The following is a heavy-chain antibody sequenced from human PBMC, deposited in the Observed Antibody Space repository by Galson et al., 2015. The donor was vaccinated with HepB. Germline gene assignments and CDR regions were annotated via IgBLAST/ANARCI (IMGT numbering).Heavy chain of an antibody. D-gene: IGHD1-26*01. CDR2: ISVYNGNI. CDR3: ARGGGSTTNLNDY. Sequence: SVKVSCKASGYTFGTYGISWVRQARGQGLEWMGWISVYNGNINYAQKFQGRVTMTTDTSTSTAYMELRSLRSDDTAVYYCARGGGSTTNLNDYWGQGTLVTASS. CDR1: GYTFGTYG. V-gene: IGHV1-18*04. J-gene: IGHJ4*02.